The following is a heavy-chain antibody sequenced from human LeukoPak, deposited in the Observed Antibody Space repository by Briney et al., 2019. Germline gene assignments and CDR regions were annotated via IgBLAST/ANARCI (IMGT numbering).Heavy chain of an antibody. CDR1: GYTFTGYY. CDR2: INPNSGGT. D-gene: IGHD4-17*01. CDR3: ARALYYGDFTYYYYGMDV. J-gene: IGHJ6*02. V-gene: IGHV1-2*02. Sequence: ASVTVSFKASGYTFTGYYMHWVRQAPGQGLEWMGWINPNSGGTNYAQKFQGRVTMTRDTSISTAYMELSRLRSDDTAVYYFARALYYGDFTYYYYGMDVWGQGTTVTVSS.